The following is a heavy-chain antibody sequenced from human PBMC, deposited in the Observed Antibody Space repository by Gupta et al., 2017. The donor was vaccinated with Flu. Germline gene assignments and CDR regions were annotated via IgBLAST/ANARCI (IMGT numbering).Heavy chain of an antibody. CDR1: GGSFSGYY. J-gene: IGHJ4*02. CDR2: INHRGST. Sequence: QVQLQQWGAGLLKPSETLSLTCAVYGGSFSGYYWSWIRQPPGQGLEWIGEINHRGSTSYNPSLQRRVTISVDTSKNQFSLKLSSVTAADTAVYYCARGLREGMITFGGVAFDYWGQGTLVTVSS. CDR3: ARGLREGMITFGGVAFDY. D-gene: IGHD3-16*01. V-gene: IGHV4-34*01.